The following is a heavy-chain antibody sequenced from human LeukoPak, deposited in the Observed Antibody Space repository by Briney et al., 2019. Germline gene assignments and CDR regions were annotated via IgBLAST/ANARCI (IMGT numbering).Heavy chain of an antibody. CDR3: AREGMIVGFDY. Sequence: SETLSLTCTVSGGSISSGSYYWSWIRQPAGKGLEWIGRIYTSGSTNYNPSLKSRVTISVDTSKNQFSLKPSSVTAADTAVYYCAREGMIVGFDYWGQGTLVTVSS. CDR1: GGSISSGSYY. CDR2: IYTSGST. V-gene: IGHV4-61*02. D-gene: IGHD3-22*01. J-gene: IGHJ4*02.